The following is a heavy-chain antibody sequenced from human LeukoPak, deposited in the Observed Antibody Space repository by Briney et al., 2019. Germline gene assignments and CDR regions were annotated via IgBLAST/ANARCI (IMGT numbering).Heavy chain of an antibody. CDR1: GGSFSGYY. Sequence: PSETLSLTCAVYGGSFSGYYWSWIRQPPGKGLEWIGEINHSGSTNYNPSLKSRVTISVDTSKNQFSLKLSSVTAADTAVYYCAREDCSSTSCVLDYWGQGTLDTVSS. D-gene: IGHD2-2*01. CDR3: AREDCSSTSCVLDY. V-gene: IGHV4-34*01. J-gene: IGHJ4*02. CDR2: INHSGST.